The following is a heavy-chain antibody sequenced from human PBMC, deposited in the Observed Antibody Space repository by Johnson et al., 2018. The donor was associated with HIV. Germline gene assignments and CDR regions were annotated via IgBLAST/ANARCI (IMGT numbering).Heavy chain of an antibody. CDR1: GFTFSNAW. Sequence: VQLVESGGGLVKPGGSLRLSCAASGFTFSNAWMSWVRQAPGKGLEWVGRIKSKTDGGTTYYAAPVKGRFTISRDDSKNTLYLQMNSLKTEDTAMCYCTTGRVGARGPNAFDIWGQGTMVTVSS. CDR2: IKSKTDGGTT. CDR3: TTGRVGARGPNAFDI. J-gene: IGHJ3*02. V-gene: IGHV3-15*01. D-gene: IGHD1-26*01.